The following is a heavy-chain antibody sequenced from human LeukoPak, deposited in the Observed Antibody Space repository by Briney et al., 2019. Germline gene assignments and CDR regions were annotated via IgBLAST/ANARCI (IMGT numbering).Heavy chain of an antibody. D-gene: IGHD6-19*01. CDR2: TYYRSKWYN. V-gene: IGHV6-1*01. J-gene: IGHJ4*02. CDR1: GDSVSSNNGA. CDR3: AREVGTSGWYTFDY. Sequence: KPSQTLSLTCGISGDSVSSNNGAWNWIRQSPSRGLEWLGRTYYRSKWYNDYAGSMKGRITISPDTSKNQFSLQVNSVTPEDTAVYNCAREVGTSGWYTFDYWGQGTLVTVSS.